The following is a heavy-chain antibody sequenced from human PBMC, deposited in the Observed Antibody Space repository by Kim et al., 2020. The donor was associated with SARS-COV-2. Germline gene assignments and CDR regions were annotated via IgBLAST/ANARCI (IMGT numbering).Heavy chain of an antibody. CDR3: AKRYDFWSGYSAHYYFDY. D-gene: IGHD3-3*01. V-gene: IGHV3-23*01. J-gene: IGHJ4*02. Sequence: KGRFTISRDKSMYTLYLQMKSLRAEDTAVYYCAKRYDFWSGYSAHYYFDYWGQGTLVTVSS.